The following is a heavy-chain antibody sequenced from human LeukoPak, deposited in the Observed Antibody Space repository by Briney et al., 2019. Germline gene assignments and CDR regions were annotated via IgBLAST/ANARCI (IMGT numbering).Heavy chain of an antibody. CDR3: ASEKSGIAAAGKGAFDI. J-gene: IGHJ3*02. D-gene: IGHD6-13*01. CDR2: ISSSSSYI. Sequence: GGSLRLSCAASGFTFSSCAMSWVRQAPGKGLEWVSSISSSSSYIYYADSVKGRFTISRDNAKNSLYLQMNSLRAEDTAVYYCASEKSGIAAAGKGAFDIWGQGTMVTVSS. CDR1: GFTFSSCA. V-gene: IGHV3-21*01.